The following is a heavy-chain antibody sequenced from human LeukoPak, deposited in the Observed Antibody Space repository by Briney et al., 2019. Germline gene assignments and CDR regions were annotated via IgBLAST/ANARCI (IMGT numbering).Heavy chain of an antibody. CDR3: ARQAVARPFDL. CDR1: GFTFTYNG. J-gene: IGHJ3*01. CDR2: ISRSSTTI. Sequence: SGGSLRLSCAASGFTFTYNGMNWVRQAPGKGLEWVSFISRSSTTIYYADSVKGRFTISRDNAQSSLYLQMNSLRAGDTAVYYCARQAVARPFDLWGQGTMVAVSS. V-gene: IGHV3-48*04.